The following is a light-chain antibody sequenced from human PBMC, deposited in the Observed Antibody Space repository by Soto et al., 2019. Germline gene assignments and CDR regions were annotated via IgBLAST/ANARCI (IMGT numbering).Light chain of an antibody. CDR3: QKYNSAPRT. CDR2: AAS. V-gene: IGKV1-27*01. J-gene: IGKJ3*01. CDR1: QGISNY. Sequence: DIQMTQSPSSLSASVGDRITITCRASQGISNYLAWYQQKPGKVPKLLIYAASTLQSGVPSRFSGSGSGTDFTLTISSLQPEDVATSYCQKYNSAPRTFGPGTNVDIK.